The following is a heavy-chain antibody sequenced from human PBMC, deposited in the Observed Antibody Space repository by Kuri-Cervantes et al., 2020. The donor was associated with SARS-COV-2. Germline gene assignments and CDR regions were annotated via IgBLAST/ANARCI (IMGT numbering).Heavy chain of an antibody. CDR3: AREGPDTALGY. CDR1: GYTFTGYC. V-gene: IGHV1-2*02. D-gene: IGHD5-18*01. Sequence: ASVKVSCKASGYTFTGYCMHWVRQAPGQGLEWMGWINPNSGGTNYAQKFQGRVTMTRNTSISTAYMELSSLRSEETAVYYCAREGPDTALGYWGQGTLVTVSS. CDR2: INPNSGGT. J-gene: IGHJ4*02.